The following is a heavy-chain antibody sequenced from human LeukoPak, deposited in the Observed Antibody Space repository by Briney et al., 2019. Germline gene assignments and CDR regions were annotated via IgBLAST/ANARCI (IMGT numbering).Heavy chain of an antibody. CDR2: ISGSGDSA. CDR3: AKGGSYRSQPYFDY. CDR1: GFSFSYHG. D-gene: IGHD3-16*02. J-gene: IGHJ4*02. Sequence: PGGTLRLSCVASGFSFSYHGMNWVRLAPGKGLEWVSGISGSGDSAYYADSVKGRFTISRDNSKNTVYLQMNSLRAEDTAVYYCAKGGSYRSQPYFDYWGQGTPVTVSS. V-gene: IGHV3-23*01.